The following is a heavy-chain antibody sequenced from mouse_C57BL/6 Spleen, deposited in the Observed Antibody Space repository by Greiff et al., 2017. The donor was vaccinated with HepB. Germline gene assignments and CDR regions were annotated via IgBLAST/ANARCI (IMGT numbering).Heavy chain of an antibody. J-gene: IGHJ3*01. D-gene: IGHD1-1*01. CDR3: ARGVVAKEAWFAY. V-gene: IGHV5-17*01. Sequence: EVKLVESGGGLVKPGGSLKLSCAASGFTFSDYGMHWVRQAPEKGLEWVAYISSGSSTIYYADTVKGRFTISRDNAKNTLFLQMTSLRSEDTAMYYCARGVVAKEAWFAYWGQGTLVTVSA. CDR1: GFTFSDYG. CDR2: ISSGSSTI.